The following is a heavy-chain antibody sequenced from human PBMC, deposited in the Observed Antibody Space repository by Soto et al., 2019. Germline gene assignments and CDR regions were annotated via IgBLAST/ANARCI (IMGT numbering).Heavy chain of an antibody. CDR1: GFTFSDHY. CDR2: TRNKANSYTT. D-gene: IGHD3-22*01. V-gene: IGHV3-72*01. Sequence: EVQLVESGGGLVQPGGSLRLSCAASGFTFSDHYMDWVRQAPGKGLEWVGRTRNKANSYTTEYAASVKGRFTISRDDSKKSLYLQMNSLKTEDTAVYYCARVDDSSGYYYDYWGQGTLVTVSS. J-gene: IGHJ4*02. CDR3: ARVDDSSGYYYDY.